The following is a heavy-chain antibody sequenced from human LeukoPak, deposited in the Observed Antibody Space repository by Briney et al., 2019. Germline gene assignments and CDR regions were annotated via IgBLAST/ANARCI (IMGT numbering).Heavy chain of an antibody. Sequence: SETVSLTCTVSGGPISSSNDYWGWVRQPPGKGLEWIGSIFYSGSTYYNPSLKSRVTISVDTSKNQFSLKLSSVTAADTAVYYCARRVVPAAYGYWGQGTLVTVSS. CDR1: GGPISSSNDY. CDR2: IFYSGST. CDR3: ARRVVPAAYGY. J-gene: IGHJ4*02. D-gene: IGHD2-2*01. V-gene: IGHV4-39*01.